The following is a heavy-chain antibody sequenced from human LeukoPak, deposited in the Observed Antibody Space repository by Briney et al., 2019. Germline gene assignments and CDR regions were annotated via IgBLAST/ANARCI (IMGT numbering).Heavy chain of an antibody. CDR2: INSDGSSA. CDR1: GFTFSSYW. D-gene: IGHD5-18*01. CDR3: ATSRGYVVPLGG. J-gene: IGHJ4*02. Sequence: QPGGSLRLSCAASGFTFSSYWMHWVRQAPGKGLVWVSRINSDGSSASYADSVKGRFTISRDNAKNTLYLQMNSLRAEDTAVYYCATSRGYVVPLGGWGQGTLVTVSS. V-gene: IGHV3-74*01.